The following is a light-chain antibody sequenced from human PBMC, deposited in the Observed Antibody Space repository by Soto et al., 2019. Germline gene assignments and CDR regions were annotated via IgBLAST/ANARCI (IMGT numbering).Light chain of an antibody. Sequence: ENVLTQSPGTLSLSPGERATLSCRASQSVSSSYLAWYQQKPGQAPRLLIYGASSRATGIPDRFSGSGSGTGFTLTINRLEPEDFAVYYCQQYGSSPRTFGQGTKVEIK. CDR2: GAS. CDR3: QQYGSSPRT. J-gene: IGKJ1*01. CDR1: QSVSSSY. V-gene: IGKV3-20*01.